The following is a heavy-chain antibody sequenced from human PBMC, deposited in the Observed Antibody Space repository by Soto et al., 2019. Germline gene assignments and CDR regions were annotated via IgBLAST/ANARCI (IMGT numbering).Heavy chain of an antibody. V-gene: IGHV5-10-1*01. CDR3: ARHSVRDYYDSSGNWNY. Sequence: PGESLKISCKGSGYSFTSYWISWVRQMPGKGLEWMGRIDPSDSYTNYSPSFQGHVTISADKSISTAYLQWSSLKASDTAMYYCARHSVRDYYDSSGNWNYWGKGTLVTVSS. CDR1: GYSFTSYW. J-gene: IGHJ4*02. D-gene: IGHD3-22*01. CDR2: IDPSDSYT.